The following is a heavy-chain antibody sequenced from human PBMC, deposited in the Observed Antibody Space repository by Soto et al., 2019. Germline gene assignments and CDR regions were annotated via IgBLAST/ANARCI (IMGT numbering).Heavy chain of an antibody. J-gene: IGHJ6*02. CDR1: GFTFSTAW. Sequence: GSLTLSCAASGFTFSTAWMNWDRQAPGKGLEWVGRIKSKTAGGTPDYAAPVKRRFTISRDAPKNTLYLQMNRLITEDTAVYYCTTGGSSWYGYYYYGIDVWGQGTTVTVSS. CDR3: TTGGSSWYGYYYYGIDV. D-gene: IGHD6-13*01. CDR2: IKSKTAGGTP. V-gene: IGHV3-15*07.